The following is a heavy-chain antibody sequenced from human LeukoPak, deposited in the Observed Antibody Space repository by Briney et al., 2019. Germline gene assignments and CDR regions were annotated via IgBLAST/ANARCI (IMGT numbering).Heavy chain of an antibody. V-gene: IGHV3-49*03. D-gene: IGHD2-15*01. CDR1: GFTFGDYA. CDR3: TRAIVVVVAGGFDY. CDR2: IRSKAYGGTT. J-gene: IGHJ4*02. Sequence: GGSLRLSCTASGFTFGDYAMSWFRQAPGKGLEWVGFIRSKAYGGTTEYAASVKGRFTISRDDSKSIAYLQMNSLKTEDTAVYYCTRAIVVVVAGGFDYWGQGTLVTVSS.